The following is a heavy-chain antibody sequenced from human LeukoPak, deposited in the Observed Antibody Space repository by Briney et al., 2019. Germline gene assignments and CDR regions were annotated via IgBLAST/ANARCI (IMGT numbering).Heavy chain of an antibody. CDR2: IYTSGST. V-gene: IGHV4-4*07. Sequence: SETLSLTCTVSGGSISSHYWSWIRQPAGKGLEWIGRIYTSGSTNYNPSLKSRVTMSVDTSKNQFSLKLSSVTAADTAVYYCAREPLVTAISGGFDPWGQGTLVTVSS. CDR3: AREPLVTAISGGFDP. D-gene: IGHD2-21*02. J-gene: IGHJ5*02. CDR1: GGSISSHY.